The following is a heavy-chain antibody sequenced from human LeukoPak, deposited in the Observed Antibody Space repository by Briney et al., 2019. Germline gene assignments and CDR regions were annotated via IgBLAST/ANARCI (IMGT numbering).Heavy chain of an antibody. CDR1: AFTFSNYG. CDR2: IRYDGSNK. V-gene: IGHV3-30*02. Sequence: PGGSLRLSCAAPAFTFSNYGMHWARRAPRKGPECVASIRYDGSNKYYADSVKGRFTISRDNSKNTLYLQMNSLRAEDTAVYYCARDRLWAFNIGGQGAMVTVSS. D-gene: IGHD4/OR15-4a*01. J-gene: IGHJ3*02. CDR3: ARDRLWAFNI.